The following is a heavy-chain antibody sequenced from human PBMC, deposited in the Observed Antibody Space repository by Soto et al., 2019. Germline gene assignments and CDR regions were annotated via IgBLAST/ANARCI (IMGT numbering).Heavy chain of an antibody. Sequence: ASVKVSCKASGYTFTSYGISWVRQAPGQGLEWMGWISAYNGNTNYAQKLQGRVTMTTDTSTSTAYMELRSLRSDDTAVYYCARAPEGDSYDSSGYLWYFDYWGQ. V-gene: IGHV1-18*01. CDR2: ISAYNGNT. J-gene: IGHJ4*01. CDR1: GYTFTSYG. CDR3: ARAPEGDSYDSSGYLWYFDY. D-gene: IGHD3-22*01.